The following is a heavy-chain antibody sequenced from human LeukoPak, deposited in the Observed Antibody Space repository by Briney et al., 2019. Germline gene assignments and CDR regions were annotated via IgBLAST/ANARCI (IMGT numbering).Heavy chain of an antibody. CDR3: AKAFTALVIFEY. Sequence: GGSLRLSCAASGFTFSDFYMTWVRQAPGMGLEWVAYISPNGQTIYYAESLQGRFTVSRDNAKNSLFLQMNNLGAEDSAVYYCAKAFTALVIFEYWGQGTLVTVSS. J-gene: IGHJ4*02. CDR2: ISPNGQTI. D-gene: IGHD5-18*01. CDR1: GFTFSDFY. V-gene: IGHV3-11*01.